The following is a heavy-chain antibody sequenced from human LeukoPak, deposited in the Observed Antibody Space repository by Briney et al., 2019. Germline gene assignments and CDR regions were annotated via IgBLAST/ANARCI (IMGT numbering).Heavy chain of an antibody. CDR2: IRSKANSYAT. Sequence: GGSLRLSCAASGFTFSGSAMHWVRQASGKGLEWVGRIRSKANSYATAYAASVKGRFTISRDDSKNTAYLQMNSLKTEDTAVYYCTRHNYDIYNWFDPWGQGTLVTVSS. CDR3: TRHNYDIYNWFDP. V-gene: IGHV3-73*01. J-gene: IGHJ5*02. CDR1: GFTFSGSA. D-gene: IGHD3-9*01.